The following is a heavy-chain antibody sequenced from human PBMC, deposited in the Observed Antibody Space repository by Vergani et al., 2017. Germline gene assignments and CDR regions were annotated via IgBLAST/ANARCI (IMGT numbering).Heavy chain of an antibody. CDR2: IYKSGRT. CDR3: GRDRVTVVRDQYYGMDA. Sequence: QMQLQESGPGLLKPSQTLSLTCSVSGSSIDGVSSYWTWIRQPAGKGLEWIGRIYKSGRTNYNPSLQSRVTISRDTSKNQFSLNLTSVTAADTGVYFCGRDRVTVVRDQYYGMDAWGQGTTVIASS. V-gene: IGHV4-61*02. J-gene: IGHJ6*02. CDR1: GSSIDGVSSY. D-gene: IGHD4-17*01.